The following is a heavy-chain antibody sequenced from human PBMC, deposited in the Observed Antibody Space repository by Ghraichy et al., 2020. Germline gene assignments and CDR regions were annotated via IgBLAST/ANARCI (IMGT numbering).Heavy chain of an antibody. CDR2: IYYSGST. V-gene: IGHV4-31*03. Sequence: SETLSLTCTVSGGSISSGGYYWSWIRQHPGKGLEWIGYIYYSGSTYYNPSLKSRVTISVDTSKNQFSLKLSSVTAADTAVYYCARDAPPPLTSRGAFDIWGQGTMVTVS. CDR3: ARDAPPPLTSRGAFDI. CDR1: GGSISSGGYY. J-gene: IGHJ3*02. D-gene: IGHD2/OR15-2a*01.